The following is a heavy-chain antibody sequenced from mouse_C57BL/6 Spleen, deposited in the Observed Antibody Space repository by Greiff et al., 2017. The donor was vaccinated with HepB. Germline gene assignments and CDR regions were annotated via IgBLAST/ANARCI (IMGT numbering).Heavy chain of an antibody. Sequence: EVQLQESGPGLVKPSQSLSLTCSVTGYSITSGYYWNWIRQFPGNKLEWMGYISYDGSNNYNPSLKNRISITRDTSKNQFFLKLNSVTTEDTATYYCARGYYGSSYLSYWYFDVWGTGTTVTVSS. J-gene: IGHJ1*03. CDR2: ISYDGSN. CDR3: ARGYYGSSYLSYWYFDV. V-gene: IGHV3-6*01. CDR1: GYSITSGYY. D-gene: IGHD1-1*01.